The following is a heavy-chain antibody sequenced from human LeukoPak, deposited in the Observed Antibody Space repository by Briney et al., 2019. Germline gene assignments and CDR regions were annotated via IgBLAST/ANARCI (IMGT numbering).Heavy chain of an antibody. D-gene: IGHD4-23*01. Sequence: IFPRDSDIRYSPSFQGQVTISADKSVSTAYMQWSGLKASDTAMYYCARRTFGGNSPFDSWGQGTLVTVSS. J-gene: IGHJ4*02. CDR3: ARRTFGGNSPFDS. CDR2: IFPRDSDI. V-gene: IGHV5-51*01.